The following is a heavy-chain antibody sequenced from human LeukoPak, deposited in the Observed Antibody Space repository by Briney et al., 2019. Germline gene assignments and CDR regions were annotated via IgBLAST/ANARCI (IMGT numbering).Heavy chain of an antibody. Sequence: PGGSLRLSCAASGFTFSSYSMNWVRQAPGKGLEWVSYISSSSSTIYYADSVKGRFTISRDNAKNSLYLQMNSLRAEDTAVYYCARDRRSSSFGGAFQHWGQGTLVTVSS. D-gene: IGHD6-13*01. CDR2: ISSSSSTI. CDR1: GFTFSSYS. V-gene: IGHV3-48*01. CDR3: ARDRRSSSFGGAFQH. J-gene: IGHJ1*01.